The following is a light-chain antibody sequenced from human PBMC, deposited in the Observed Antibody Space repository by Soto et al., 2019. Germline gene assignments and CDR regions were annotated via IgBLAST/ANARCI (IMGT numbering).Light chain of an antibody. CDR1: QSISSW. CDR3: QQYNSYSPYT. V-gene: IGKV1-5*03. CDR2: KAS. Sequence: DLQMTQSPSTLSASVGDRVTITCRASQSISSWLAWYQQKPGKAPKLLIYKASSLEIGVPSRFSGSGSGTEFTLTISSLHPDDFATYYCQQYNSYSPYTFGQGTKLEIK. J-gene: IGKJ2*01.